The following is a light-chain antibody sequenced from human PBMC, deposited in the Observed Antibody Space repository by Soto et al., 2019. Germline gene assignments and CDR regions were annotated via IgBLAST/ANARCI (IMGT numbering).Light chain of an antibody. CDR1: SSNIGAGYD. Sequence: QAVVTQPPSVSGAPGQRVTISCTGTSSNIGAGYDVHWYQQLPGTAPKLLIYANINRPSGVPDRFSGSKSGTSASLVITGLQTDDEADYYCQSYDSSLSAYVFGFATKLTVL. CDR3: QSYDSSLSAYV. CDR2: ANI. V-gene: IGLV1-40*01. J-gene: IGLJ1*01.